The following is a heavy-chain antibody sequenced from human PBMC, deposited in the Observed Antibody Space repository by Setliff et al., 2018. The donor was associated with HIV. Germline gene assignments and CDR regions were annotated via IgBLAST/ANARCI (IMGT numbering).Heavy chain of an antibody. CDR1: GYTFTGYY. V-gene: IGHV1-2*02. D-gene: IGHD6-13*01. Sequence: GASVKVSCKASGYTFTGYYMHWVRQAPGQGLEWMGWINPNSGGTNYAQKFQSRVTMTRDTSISTAYMELSRLRSDDTAVYYCARVPYLEQLTYYYYYGMDVWGQGTTVTSP. CDR2: INPNSGGT. CDR3: ARVPYLEQLTYYYYYGMDV. J-gene: IGHJ6*02.